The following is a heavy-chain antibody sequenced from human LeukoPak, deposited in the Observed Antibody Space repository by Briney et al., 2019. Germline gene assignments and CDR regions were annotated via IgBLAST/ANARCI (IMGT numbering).Heavy chain of an antibody. Sequence: ASVKVSCKASGYTFTSYDINWVRQATGQGLEWMGWMNPNSGNTGYAQKFQGRVTITRNTSISTAYMELSSLRSEDTAVYYCARDRGEYYYGSGSSILDYWGQGTLVTVSS. V-gene: IGHV1-8*03. CDR1: GYTFTSYD. D-gene: IGHD3-10*01. CDR3: ARDRGEYYYGSGSSILDY. J-gene: IGHJ4*02. CDR2: MNPNSGNT.